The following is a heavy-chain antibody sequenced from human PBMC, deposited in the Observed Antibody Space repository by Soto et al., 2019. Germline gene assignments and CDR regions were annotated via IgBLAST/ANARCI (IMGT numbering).Heavy chain of an antibody. CDR3: ARELIAAAGNFYYGMDV. V-gene: IGHV3-74*01. D-gene: IGHD6-13*01. J-gene: IGHJ6*02. CDR2: INSDGSST. CDR1: GFTFSSYW. Sequence: GGSLRLSCAASGFTFSSYWMHWVRQAPGKGLVWVSRINSDGSSTSYADSVKGRFTISRDNAKNTLYLQMNSLRAEDTAVDYCARELIAAAGNFYYGMDVWGQGTTVTVSS.